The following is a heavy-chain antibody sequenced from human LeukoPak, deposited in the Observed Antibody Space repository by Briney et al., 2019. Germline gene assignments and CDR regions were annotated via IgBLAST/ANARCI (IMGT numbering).Heavy chain of an antibody. V-gene: IGHV1-46*01. D-gene: IGHD1-26*01. CDR1: GHTFTMYS. J-gene: IGHJ6*03. CDR2: INPSDGAT. CDR3: ARGERGGWSGSSGGLFASYYTYYYMDV. Sequence: ASVKVSCKASGHTFTMYSIHWVRQAPGQGLEWMGMINPSDGATTYAQRFQGRVTMTRDMSTTTVSMDLRSLRSEDTAVYFCARGERGGWSGSSGGLFASYYTYYYMDVWGRGTTVTVSS.